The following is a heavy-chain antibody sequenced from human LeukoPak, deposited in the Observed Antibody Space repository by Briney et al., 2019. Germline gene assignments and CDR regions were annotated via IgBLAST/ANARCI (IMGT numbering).Heavy chain of an antibody. CDR1: GFTFSNYW. Sequence: GGSLRLPCAASGFTFSNYWMHWVRQAPGKGLVWVSRIKSDGSRTDYADSVKGRFTISKDNSKNTLYLQMNSLRAEDTAVYYCAKDPQQGKPVITMVRGVIPYGYYYYGMDVWGQGTTVTVSS. V-gene: IGHV3-74*01. CDR2: IKSDGSRT. CDR3: AKDPQQGKPVITMVRGVIPYGYYYYGMDV. J-gene: IGHJ6*02. D-gene: IGHD3-10*01.